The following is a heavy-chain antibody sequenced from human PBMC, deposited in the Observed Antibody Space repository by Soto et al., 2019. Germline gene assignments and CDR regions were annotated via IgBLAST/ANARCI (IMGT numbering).Heavy chain of an antibody. V-gene: IGHV1-18*01. CDR3: ARDRELLWFGEPHGYYGMDV. CDR1: GYTFTSYG. CDR2: ISAYNGNT. J-gene: IGHJ6*02. D-gene: IGHD3-10*01. Sequence: ASVKVSCKASGYTFTSYGISWVRQAPGQGLEWMGWISAYNGNTNYAQKLQGRVTMTTDTSTSTAYMELRGLRSDDTAVYYCARDRELLWFGEPHGYYGMDVWGQGTTVTVSS.